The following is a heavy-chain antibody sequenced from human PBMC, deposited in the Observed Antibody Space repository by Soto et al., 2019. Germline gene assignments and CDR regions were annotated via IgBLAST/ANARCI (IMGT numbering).Heavy chain of an antibody. CDR3: AKDFQYYFDY. J-gene: IGHJ4*02. CDR2: ISYDGSNK. V-gene: IGHV3-30*18. CDR1: GFTFSSYG. Sequence: GGSLRLSCAASGFTFSSYGMHWVRQAPGKGLEWVAVISYDGSNKYYADSVKGRFTISRDNSKNTLYLQMNSLRAEDTAVYYCAKDFQYYFDYWGQGTLVTVSS.